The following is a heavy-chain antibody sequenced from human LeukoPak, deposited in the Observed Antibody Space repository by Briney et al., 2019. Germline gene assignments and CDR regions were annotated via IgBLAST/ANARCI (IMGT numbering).Heavy chain of an antibody. CDR1: GYSISSSYY. CDR2: IYYSGST. V-gene: IGHV4-61*01. Sequence: SETLSLTCTVSGYSISSSYYWSWIRQPPGKGLEWIGYIYYSGSTNYNPSLKSRVTISVDTSKNQFSLKLSSVTAADTAVYYCARVWSAAAGYWYFDLWGRGTLVTVSS. J-gene: IGHJ2*01. D-gene: IGHD6-13*01. CDR3: ARVWSAAAGYWYFDL.